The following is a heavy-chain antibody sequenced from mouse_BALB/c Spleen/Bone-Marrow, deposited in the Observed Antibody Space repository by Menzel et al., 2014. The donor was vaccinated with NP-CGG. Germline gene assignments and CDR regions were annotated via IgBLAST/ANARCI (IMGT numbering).Heavy chain of an antibody. CDR1: GFSLTSYG. J-gene: IGHJ3*01. Sequence: VNVVESGPGLVAPSQSLSITCTVSGFSLTSYGVHWVRQPPGKGLEWLGVIWAGGSTNCNSALMSRLSISKDNSKSQVFLKMNSLQTDDTAMYYCAREVYYGNYGWVAYWGQGTLVTVSA. V-gene: IGHV2-9*02. CDR2: IWAGGST. CDR3: AREVYYGNYGWVAY. D-gene: IGHD2-1*01.